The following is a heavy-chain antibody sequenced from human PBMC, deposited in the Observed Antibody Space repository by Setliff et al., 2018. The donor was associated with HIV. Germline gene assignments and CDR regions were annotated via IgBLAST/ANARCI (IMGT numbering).Heavy chain of an antibody. V-gene: IGHV4-30-4*08. CDR1: GGSISSGDYY. J-gene: IGHJ4*02. CDR3: ARDQDPASFDY. Sequence: SETLSLTCTVSGGSISSGDYYWSWIRQPPGKGLEWIGYIYYSGSTYYNPSLKSRVTISVDASKNQFSLKLSSVTAADTAVYYCARDQDPASFDYWGQGTLVTVSS. CDR2: IYYSGST.